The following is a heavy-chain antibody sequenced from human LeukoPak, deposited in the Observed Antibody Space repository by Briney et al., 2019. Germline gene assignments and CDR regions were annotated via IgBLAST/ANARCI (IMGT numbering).Heavy chain of an antibody. V-gene: IGHV1-69*04. CDR3: ARRPYSSGQLDY. CDR2: IIPIFGIA. J-gene: IGHJ4*02. Sequence: SVKVSCKASGGTFSSYAISWVRQAPGQGLEWMGRIIPIFGIANYAQKFQGRVTTTADKSTSTAYMKLSSLRSEDTAVYYCARRPYSSGQLDYWGQGTLVTVSS. D-gene: IGHD6-19*01. CDR1: GGTFSSYA.